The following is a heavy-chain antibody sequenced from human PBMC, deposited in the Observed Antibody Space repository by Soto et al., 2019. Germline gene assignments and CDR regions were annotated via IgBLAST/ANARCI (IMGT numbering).Heavy chain of an antibody. V-gene: IGHV4-34*09. CDR1: GGSFSGYY. J-gene: IGHJ4*02. CDR3: ARVGWSDIVLMVYDRTPDYFDY. D-gene: IGHD2-8*01. CDR2: INHSGST. Sequence: PSETLSLTCAVDGGSFSGYYWSWIRQTPGKGLEWIGEINHSGSTNYNPSLKSRVTISVDTSKNQFSLKLSSVTAADTAVYYCARVGWSDIVLMVYDRTPDYFDYWGQGTLVTVSS.